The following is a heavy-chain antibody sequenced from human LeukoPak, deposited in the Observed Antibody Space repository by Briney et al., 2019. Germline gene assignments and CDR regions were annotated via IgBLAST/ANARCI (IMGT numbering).Heavy chain of an antibody. Sequence: GASVKVSCKASGYTFTSYGISWVRQAPGQGLEWMGWISAYNGNTNYAQKLQGRVTMTTDTSTSTAYMELRSLRSDDTAVYYCARGDYDFSSYYGMDVWGQGTTVTVSS. CDR2: ISAYNGNT. D-gene: IGHD3-3*01. CDR3: ARGDYDFSSYYGMDV. J-gene: IGHJ6*02. CDR1: GYTFTSYG. V-gene: IGHV1-18*01.